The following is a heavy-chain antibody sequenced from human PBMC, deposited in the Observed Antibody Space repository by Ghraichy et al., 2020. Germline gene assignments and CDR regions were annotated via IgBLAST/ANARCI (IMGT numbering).Heavy chain of an antibody. CDR3: TRDCPLDY. CDR1: GFTFGDYA. CDR2: IRNKADGGTT. Sequence: QTLSLTCTASGFTFGDYAMAWFRQAPGKGLEWIGFIRNKADGGTTQYAASVRGRFTISRDDSKSIAYLQMNSLKTEDTAMYYCTRDCPLDYWGQGTLVTVSS. J-gene: IGHJ4*02. V-gene: IGHV3-49*03.